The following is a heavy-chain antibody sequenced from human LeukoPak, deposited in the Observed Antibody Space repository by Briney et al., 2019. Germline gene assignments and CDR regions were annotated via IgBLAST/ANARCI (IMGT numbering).Heavy chain of an antibody. CDR3: ARDMSGSSHDAFDI. CDR2: IIPILGIA. J-gene: IGHJ3*02. D-gene: IGHD1-26*01. CDR1: GGTFSSYT. V-gene: IGHV1-69*04. Sequence: GASVEVSCKASGGTFSSYTISWVRQAPGQGLEWMGRIIPILGIANYAQKFQGRVTITADKSTSTAYMELSSLRSEDTAVYYCARDMSGSSHDAFDIWGQGTMVTVSS.